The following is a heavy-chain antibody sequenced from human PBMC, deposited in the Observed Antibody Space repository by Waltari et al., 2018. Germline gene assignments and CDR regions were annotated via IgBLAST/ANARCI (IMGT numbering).Heavy chain of an antibody. CDR3: AREFDSSGYYYRAA. D-gene: IGHD3-22*01. Sequence: QVQLQESGPRLVKPSETLSLTCTVSGDSISDYYWSWIRQPAGKGLEWIGRIDPSGTTNDNPSLKSRVTMSGDTSKNQFSLRLRSVTVADTAVYYCAREFDSSGYYYRAAWGQGALVTVSS. V-gene: IGHV4-4*07. J-gene: IGHJ5*02. CDR2: IDPSGTT. CDR1: GDSISDYY.